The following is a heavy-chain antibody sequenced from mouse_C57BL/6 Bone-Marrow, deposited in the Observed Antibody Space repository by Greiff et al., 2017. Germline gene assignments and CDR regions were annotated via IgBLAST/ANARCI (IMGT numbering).Heavy chain of an antibody. Sequence: QVQLQQSGPGLVQPSQSLSITCTVSGFSLTSYGVHWVRQSPGKGLEWLGVIWRGGSTDYNAAFMSRLSITKDNSKSQVFFKMNSLQADDTAIYXCAKGDTTVVRYFDVWGTGTTVTVSS. CDR3: AKGDTTVVRYFDV. D-gene: IGHD1-1*01. CDR1: GFSLTSYG. V-gene: IGHV2-5*01. CDR2: IWRGGST. J-gene: IGHJ1*03.